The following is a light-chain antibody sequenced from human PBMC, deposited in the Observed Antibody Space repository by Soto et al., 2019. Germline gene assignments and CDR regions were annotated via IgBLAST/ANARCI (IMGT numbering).Light chain of an antibody. V-gene: IGLV2-23*01. J-gene: IGLJ2*01. CDR3: CSYAGSSTVV. CDR2: EGS. CDR1: SSDVGSYNL. Sequence: QSALTQPASVSGSPGQSITISCTGTSSDVGSYNLVSWYQQHPGKAPKLMIYEGSKRPSGVSNRFSGSKSGNTASLTISGLQAEDEYDYYCCSYAGSSTVVFGGGTKLTVL.